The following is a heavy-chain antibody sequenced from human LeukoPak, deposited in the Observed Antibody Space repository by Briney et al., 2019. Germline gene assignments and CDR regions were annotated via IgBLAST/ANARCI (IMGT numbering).Heavy chain of an antibody. V-gene: IGHV3-21*01. CDR2: ISSSSSYI. Sequence: GGSLRLSCAASGLTFSSYAMNWVRQAPGKGLEWVSSISSSSSYIYYADSVKGRFTISRDNAKNSLYLQMNSLRAEDTAVYYCAREGRCSSTSCPGYYGMDVWGQGTTVTVSS. D-gene: IGHD2-2*01. J-gene: IGHJ6*02. CDR3: AREGRCSSTSCPGYYGMDV. CDR1: GLTFSSYA.